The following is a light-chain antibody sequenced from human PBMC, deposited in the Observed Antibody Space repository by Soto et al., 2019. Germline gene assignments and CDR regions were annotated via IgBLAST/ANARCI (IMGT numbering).Light chain of an antibody. V-gene: IGKV3-11*01. J-gene: IGKJ5*01. CDR2: DAY. Sequence: EVVLTQSPVTLSLSPGERATLSCRASQSFRGLLAWYQQKPGQAPRLLIYDAYNRDTGIPPRFIGSGSGTDFTLTISSLESEDSSVYYCQQRHMWPITFGQGTRLEIK. CDR1: QSFRGL. CDR3: QQRHMWPIT.